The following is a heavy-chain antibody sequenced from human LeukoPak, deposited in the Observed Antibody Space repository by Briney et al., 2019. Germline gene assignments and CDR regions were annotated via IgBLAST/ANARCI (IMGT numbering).Heavy chain of an antibody. CDR3: ARGSMRAAAGTGY. J-gene: IGHJ4*02. Sequence: SETLSLTCAAYGGSFSGYYWSWIRQPPGKGLEWIGEINHSGSTNYNPSLKSRVTISVDTSKNQFSLKLSSVTAADTAVYYCARGSMRAAAGTGYWGQGTLVTVSS. CDR2: INHSGST. V-gene: IGHV4-34*01. D-gene: IGHD6-13*01. CDR1: GGSFSGYY.